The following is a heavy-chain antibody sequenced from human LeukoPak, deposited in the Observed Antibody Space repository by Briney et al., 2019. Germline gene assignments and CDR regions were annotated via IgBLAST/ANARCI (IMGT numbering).Heavy chain of an antibody. CDR2: INPTGGST. J-gene: IGHJ5*02. CDR3: ARDNSVGDNAWWFDP. V-gene: IGHV1-46*01. D-gene: IGHD1-26*01. CDR1: GYTFTSYY. Sequence: ASVKVSFKASGYTFTSYYMHWVRQAPGQGREWMGLINPTGGSTGYAQKFQGRVTMTRDMSTSTDYMELSSLRSEDTAIYYCARDNSVGDNAWWFDPWGQGTLVTVSS.